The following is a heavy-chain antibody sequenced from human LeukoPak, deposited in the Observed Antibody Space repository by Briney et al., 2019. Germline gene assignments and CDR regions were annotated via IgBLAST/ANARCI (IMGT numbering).Heavy chain of an antibody. J-gene: IGHJ6*02. D-gene: IGHD6-6*01. Sequence: GASVKVPCKASGYTFTGYYMHWVRQAPGQGLEWMGWINPNSGGTNYAQKFQGRVTMTRDTSISTAYMELSRLRSDDTAVYYCARDPYSSTWSYGMDVWGQGTTVTVSS. V-gene: IGHV1-2*02. CDR2: INPNSGGT. CDR1: GYTFTGYY. CDR3: ARDPYSSTWSYGMDV.